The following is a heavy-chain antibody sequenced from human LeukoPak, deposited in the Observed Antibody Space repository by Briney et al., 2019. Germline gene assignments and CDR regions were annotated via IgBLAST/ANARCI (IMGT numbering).Heavy chain of an antibody. Sequence: GGSLRLSCTASGIAFNNFAMNWVRQTPGKGLEWVSAISGSGGTTYYADSVKGRFTISRDNSKNTMILHMNSLRAEDTAVYYCAKPNSGSYPTAYDCWGQGTLVTVSS. J-gene: IGHJ4*02. D-gene: IGHD3-16*02. V-gene: IGHV3-23*01. CDR3: AKPNSGSYPTAYDC. CDR2: ISGSGGTT. CDR1: GIAFNNFA.